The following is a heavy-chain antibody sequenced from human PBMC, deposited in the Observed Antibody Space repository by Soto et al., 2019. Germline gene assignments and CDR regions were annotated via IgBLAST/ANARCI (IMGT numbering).Heavy chain of an antibody. D-gene: IGHD2-2*01. CDR2: IIPSFGTA. V-gene: IGHV1-69*05. Sequence: SVKVSCKASGGTFSSYAISWVRQAPGQGLEWMGGIIPSFGTANYAQKFQGRVTMTTDKSTSTAYMELSSLRSEDTAVYYCARRELVGYCSSTSCLVPDYWGQGTLVTVSS. CDR3: ARRELVGYCSSTSCLVPDY. CDR1: GGTFSSYA. J-gene: IGHJ4*02.